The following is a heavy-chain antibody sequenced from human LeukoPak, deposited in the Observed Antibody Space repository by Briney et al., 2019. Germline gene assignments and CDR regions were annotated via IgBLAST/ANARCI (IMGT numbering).Heavy chain of an antibody. CDR3: ARAVVGARLPDY. Sequence: ASVKVSCKASGGTFSSYAISWVRQAPGQGLEWMGWISAYNGNTNYAQKLQGGVTMTTDTSTSTAYMELRSLRSDDTAVYYCARAVVGARLPDYWGQGTLVTVSS. CDR2: ISAYNGNT. D-gene: IGHD1-26*01. V-gene: IGHV1-18*01. CDR1: GGTFSSYA. J-gene: IGHJ4*02.